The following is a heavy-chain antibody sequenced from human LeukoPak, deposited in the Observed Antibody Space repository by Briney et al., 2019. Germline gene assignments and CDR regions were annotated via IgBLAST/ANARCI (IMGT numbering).Heavy chain of an antibody. V-gene: IGHV3-21*01. CDR3: ARDYNYYDSSGYYSVHYFDY. J-gene: IGHJ4*02. CDR2: IRSSSSHI. D-gene: IGHD3-22*01. CDR1: GFTFSSYS. Sequence: GGSLRLSCVASGFTFSSYSMNWVRQAPGKGLEWVSSIRSSSSHIYYADSVKGRFTISRDNAKNSLYLQMNSLSAEHTAVYYCARDYNYYDSSGYYSVHYFDYWGQGTLVTVSS.